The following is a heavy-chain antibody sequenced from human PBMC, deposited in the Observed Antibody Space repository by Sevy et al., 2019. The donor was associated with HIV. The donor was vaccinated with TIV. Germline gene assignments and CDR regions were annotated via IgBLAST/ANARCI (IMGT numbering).Heavy chain of an antibody. CDR3: ARDRKVLLVVYAIPFDAFHI. CDR2: IRNDGSHE. D-gene: IGHD2-8*01. V-gene: IGHV3-30*02. Sequence: GGSLRLSCAASGFSFSNHAMHWVRQGPGKGPEWVAFIRNDGSHEYYADSVKGRFTISRDNSKNTLYLKMNSLRPEDTAVYYCARDRKVLLVVYAIPFDAFHIWGQGTMVTVSS. J-gene: IGHJ3*02. CDR1: GFSFSNHA.